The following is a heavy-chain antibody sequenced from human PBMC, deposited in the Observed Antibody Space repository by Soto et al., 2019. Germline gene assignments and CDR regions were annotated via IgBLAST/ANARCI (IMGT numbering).Heavy chain of an antibody. D-gene: IGHD6-19*01. Sequence: PSETLSLTCIVSGGSINSSSYFWGWVRQPPGKGLEWIGSIYYSGSTYYNPSLRSRVTISVDTSKNQFSLKPSSVTAADTAVFYCARHYSSGSRNWFDPWGQGTLVTVSS. V-gene: IGHV4-39*01. J-gene: IGHJ5*02. CDR1: GGSINSSSYF. CDR3: ARHYSSGSRNWFDP. CDR2: IYYSGST.